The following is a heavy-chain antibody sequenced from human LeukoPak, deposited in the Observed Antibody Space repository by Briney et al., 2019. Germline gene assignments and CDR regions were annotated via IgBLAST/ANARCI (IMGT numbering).Heavy chain of an antibody. J-gene: IGHJ4*02. V-gene: IGHV1-69*13. CDR3: ARGRLGYCRTTSCYTFDH. CDR1: GGTFSTYP. D-gene: IGHD2-2*01. CDR2: IIPIFDTT. Sequence: ASVKVSCKGSGGTFSTYPTSWVRQAPGRGLEWMGGIIPIFDTTNYAQKFQDRATITADESTSTVYMELRSLRSEDTAIYYCARGRLGYCRTTSCYTFDHWGLGTLVTVSS.